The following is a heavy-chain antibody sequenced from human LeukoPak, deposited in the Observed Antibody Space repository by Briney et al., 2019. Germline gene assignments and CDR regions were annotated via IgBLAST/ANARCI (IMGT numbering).Heavy chain of an antibody. CDR3: ARAKGVVRSNWFDP. V-gene: IGHV4-34*01. J-gene: IGHJ5*02. CDR1: GGSFSGYY. Sequence: SETLSLTCAVYGGSFSGYYWSWIRQPPGKGLEWIGEINHSGSTNYSPSLKSRVTISVDTSKNQFSLKLSSVTAADTAVYYCARAKGVVRSNWFDPWGQGTLVTVSS. D-gene: IGHD2-2*01. CDR2: INHSGST.